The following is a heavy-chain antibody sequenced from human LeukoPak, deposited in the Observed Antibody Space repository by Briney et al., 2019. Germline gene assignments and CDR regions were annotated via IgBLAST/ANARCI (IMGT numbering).Heavy chain of an antibody. D-gene: IGHD2-2*03. CDR2: VNTYSGNT. Sequence: DSVKVSCKASGYTFTSSGISWVRRAHGQGLEWMGWVNTYSGNTNNAQKFQGRVTMTRDTSTNTAYMELKNLRPDDTAIYYCARDLGYCSFGFGLGNCNRKWFDPWGQGTLVSVSS. J-gene: IGHJ5*02. CDR1: GYTFTSSG. V-gene: IGHV1-18*01. CDR3: ARDLGYCSFGFGLGNCNRKWFDP.